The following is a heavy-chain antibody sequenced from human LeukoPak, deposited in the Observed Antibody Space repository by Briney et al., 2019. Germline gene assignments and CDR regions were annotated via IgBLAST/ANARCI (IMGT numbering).Heavy chain of an antibody. CDR2: MYYSGRT. J-gene: IGHJ4*02. CDR1: GGSISSSSYY. CDR3: ARGLWFGDENPPYFDY. D-gene: IGHD3-10*01. V-gene: IGHV4-39*07. Sequence: SETLSLTCTVSGGSISSSSYYWGWIRQTPGKGLEWIGSMYYSGRTDYNPSLKSRVTISVDTSENQFSLKLTSVTAADMAVYYCARGLWFGDENPPYFDYWGQGTLVTVSS.